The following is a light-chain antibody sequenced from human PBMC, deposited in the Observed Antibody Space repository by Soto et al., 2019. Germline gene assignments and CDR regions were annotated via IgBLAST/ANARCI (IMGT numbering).Light chain of an antibody. CDR2: GAS. CDR1: QSVNIH. CDR3: QQYGSSGT. V-gene: IGKV3-20*01. J-gene: IGKJ1*01. Sequence: EIVMTQSTSTLSGSAGERATLSCRASQSVNIHLAWYQQKPGQAPRLLIYGASSRATGIPDRFSGSGSGTDFTLTISRLDPEDFAVYYCQQYGSSGTFGQGTKVDIK.